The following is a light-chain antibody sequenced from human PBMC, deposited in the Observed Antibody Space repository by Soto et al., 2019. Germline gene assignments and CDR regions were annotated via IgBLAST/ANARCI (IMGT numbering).Light chain of an antibody. CDR3: QQLNSYL. CDR2: GAS. CDR1: HVISNY. J-gene: IGKJ4*01. V-gene: IGKV1-9*01. Sequence: IQLTQSPSALSAFVGDRVTITCRASHVISNYLAWYQQKPGEAPKLLIYGASTLQSGVPSRFSGSGSGTDFTLTISSLQPEDFATYYCQQLNSYLFGGGTKVDIK.